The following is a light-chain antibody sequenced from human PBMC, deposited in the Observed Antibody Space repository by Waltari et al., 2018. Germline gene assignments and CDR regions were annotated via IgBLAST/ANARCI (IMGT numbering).Light chain of an antibody. V-gene: IGKV1-9*01. CDR2: AAS. J-gene: IGKJ1*01. CDR1: QGIKNY. Sequence: DIQLTQSTSSLSASVGDRVTITCRASQGIKNYLAWYQQKPGKAPKVLIYAASTLQSGVPSRFSGSGYGTDFTLTISSLQPEDFATYYCQQLNSYPCTFGQGTKVEIK. CDR3: QQLNSYPCT.